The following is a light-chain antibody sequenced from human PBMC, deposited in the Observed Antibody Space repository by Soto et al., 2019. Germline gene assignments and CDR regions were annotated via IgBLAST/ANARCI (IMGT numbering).Light chain of an antibody. V-gene: IGKV3-20*01. Sequence: IGLTQSPGTLSLSPGERATLSCMASQSVSSSYLAWHQQKHGQAPRLPIYGASSRATGIPDRFSGSGSGTDFTLTISRLEPEDFAVYYCQQYGTSPRTFGQGTSVEI. CDR1: QSVSSSY. CDR3: QQYGTSPRT. CDR2: GAS. J-gene: IGKJ1*01.